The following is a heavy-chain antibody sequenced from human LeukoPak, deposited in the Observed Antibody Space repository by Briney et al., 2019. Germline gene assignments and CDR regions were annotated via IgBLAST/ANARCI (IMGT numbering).Heavy chain of an antibody. D-gene: IGHD5-24*01. CDR1: GFTFSSYA. J-gene: IGHJ4*02. V-gene: IGHV3-23*01. Sequence: GGSLRLSCAASGFTFSSYAMSWVRQAPGKGLEWVPAISGSGSSTYYADSVKGRFTISRDNSKNTLYLQMNSLRAEDTALYYCAKRDGYNSNPLKDWGQGTLVTVSS. CDR2: ISGSGSST. CDR3: AKRDGYNSNPLKD.